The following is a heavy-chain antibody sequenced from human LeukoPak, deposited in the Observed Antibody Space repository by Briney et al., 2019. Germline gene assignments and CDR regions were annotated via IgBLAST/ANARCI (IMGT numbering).Heavy chain of an antibody. CDR1: GYTFTSYG. J-gene: IGHJ4*02. V-gene: IGHV1-18*01. CDR3: ARDFYYDSSGYYYGSYFDY. D-gene: IGHD3-22*01. Sequence: ASVKVSCKASGYTFTSYGISWVRQAPGQGLGWMGWISAYNGNTNYAQKLQGRVTMTTDTSTSTAYMELRSLRSDDTAVYYCARDFYYDSSGYYYGSYFDYWGQGTLVTVSS. CDR2: ISAYNGNT.